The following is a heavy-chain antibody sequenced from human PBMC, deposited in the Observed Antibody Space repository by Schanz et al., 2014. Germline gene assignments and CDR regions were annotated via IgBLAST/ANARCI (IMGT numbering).Heavy chain of an antibody. V-gene: IGHV1-18*01. CDR1: GYTFTSYG. Sequence: QVQLVQSGAEVKKPGASVKVSCTASGYTFTSYGISWVRQAPGQGLEWMGWISAYNDNTKYPQKLQGRVTMTTDTSTSTAYMELRSLRSDDTAVYYCARDAADFYDILTEEDYWGQGTLVTVSS. CDR3: ARDAADFYDILTEEDY. D-gene: IGHD3-9*01. J-gene: IGHJ4*02. CDR2: ISAYNDNT.